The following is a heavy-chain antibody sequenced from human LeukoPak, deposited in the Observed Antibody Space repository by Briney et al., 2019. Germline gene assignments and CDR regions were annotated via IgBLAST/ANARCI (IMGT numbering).Heavy chain of an antibody. CDR1: GGSISSYY. D-gene: IGHD3-10*01. CDR3: ARVSPLLWFGEFDY. V-gene: IGHV4-59*01. Sequence: SETPSLTCTVSGGSISSYYWSWIRQPPGKGLEWIGYIYYSGSTNYNPSLKSRVTISVDTSKNQFSLKLSSVTAADTAVYYCARVSPLLWFGEFDYWGQGTLVTVSS. J-gene: IGHJ4*02. CDR2: IYYSGST.